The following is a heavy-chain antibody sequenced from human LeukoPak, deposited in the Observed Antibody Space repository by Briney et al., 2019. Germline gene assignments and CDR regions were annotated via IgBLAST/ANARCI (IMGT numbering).Heavy chain of an antibody. V-gene: IGHV4-34*01. J-gene: IGHJ4*02. CDR2: INHSGTT. CDR1: GGSFSGFY. Sequence: PSETLFLTCAVSGGSFSGFYWSWIPSPQGGGLEWIADINHSGTTNYNPSLKSRVTISVDTSKNQFSLNLKSMTAADTAVYYCTRQYSSSYYSDYWGQGTLVTVSS. D-gene: IGHD6-6*01. CDR3: TRQYSSSYYSDY.